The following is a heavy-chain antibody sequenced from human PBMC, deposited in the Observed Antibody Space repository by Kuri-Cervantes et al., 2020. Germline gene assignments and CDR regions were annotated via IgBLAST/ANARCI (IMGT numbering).Heavy chain of an antibody. CDR3: TRGTPWAVARNWFDP. D-gene: IGHD6-19*01. CDR1: GYTFTSYP. J-gene: IGHJ5*02. CDR2: INAGNGKP. Sequence: ASVKVSCKASGYTFTSYPTHWVRQAPGQRLEWMGWINAGNGKPKYSQKFQGRVTITRDTSARTAYMELSSLRSEDTAVYYCTRGTPWAVARNWFDPWGQGTLVTVSS. V-gene: IGHV1-3*01.